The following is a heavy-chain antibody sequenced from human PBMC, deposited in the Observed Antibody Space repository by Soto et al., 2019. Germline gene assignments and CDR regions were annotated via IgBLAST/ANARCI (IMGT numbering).Heavy chain of an antibody. D-gene: IGHD5-18*01. CDR2: IIPILGIA. Sequence: QVQLVQSGAEVKKPGSSVKVSCKASGGTFSSYTISWVRQAPGQGLEWMGRIIPILGIANYAQKFQGRVNNTEDKSTSTAYMELSSLRSEDTAVYYCVTGRRGGYSYGYSAYWGQGTLVTVSS. CDR3: VTGRRGGYSYGYSAY. V-gene: IGHV1-69*02. J-gene: IGHJ4*02. CDR1: GGTFSSYT.